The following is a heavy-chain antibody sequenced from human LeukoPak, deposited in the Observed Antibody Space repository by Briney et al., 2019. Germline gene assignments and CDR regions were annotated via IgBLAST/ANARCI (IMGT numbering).Heavy chain of an antibody. D-gene: IGHD1-26*01. CDR3: ARGELTYRAWPVY. V-gene: IGHV4-30-4*01. CDR2: IYYSGST. Sequence: PSQTLSLTCTVSGGSISSGDYYWSWIRQPPGKGLEWIGYIYYSGSTYYNPSLKSRVTISVDMSKNQFSLKLSSVTAADTAVYYCARGELTYRAWPVYWGQGTLVTVSS. CDR1: GGSISSGDYY. J-gene: IGHJ4*02.